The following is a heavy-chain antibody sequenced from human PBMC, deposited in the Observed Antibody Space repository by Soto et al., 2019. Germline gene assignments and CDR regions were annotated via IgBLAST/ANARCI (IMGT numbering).Heavy chain of an antibody. Sequence: QVQLVESGGGVVQPGRSLRLSCAASGFTFSSYGMHWVRQAPGKGLEWVAVIWYDGSNKYYADSVKGRFTISRDNSKNTLYLQINTLTAEDTAVYYCARGDFLYYYYGMDVWGQGTTITVSS. J-gene: IGHJ6*02. D-gene: IGHD2-21*02. CDR2: IWYDGSNK. CDR1: GFTFSSYG. V-gene: IGHV3-33*01. CDR3: ARGDFLYYYYGMDV.